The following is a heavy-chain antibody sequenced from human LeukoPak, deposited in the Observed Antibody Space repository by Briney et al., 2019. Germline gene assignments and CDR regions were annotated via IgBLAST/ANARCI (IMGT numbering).Heavy chain of an antibody. V-gene: IGHV4-59*12. J-gene: IGHJ6*03. CDR2: IYYSGST. CDR3: ARVRLSYYYMDV. CDR1: GGSISSYY. D-gene: IGHD2/OR15-2a*01. Sequence: SETLSLTCTVSGGSISSYYWSWIRQPPGKGLEWIGYIYYSGSTNYNPSLKSRVTISVDTSKNQFSLKLSSVTAADTAVYYCARVRLSYYYMDVWGKGTTVTVSS.